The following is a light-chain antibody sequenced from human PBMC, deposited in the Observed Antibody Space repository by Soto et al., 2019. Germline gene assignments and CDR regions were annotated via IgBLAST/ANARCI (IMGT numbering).Light chain of an antibody. Sequence: QSVLTQPASVSGSPGQSIAISCTGASIDVGGYNYVSWYQQHPGKAPKLIICEVNTRPSGISNRFSGSKSGDTASLTISGLQAEYVADYFSCSYAGTVAYVFGTGTNVTV. V-gene: IGLV2-23*02. CDR2: EVN. CDR1: SIDVGGYNY. CDR3: CSYAGTVAYV. J-gene: IGLJ1*01.